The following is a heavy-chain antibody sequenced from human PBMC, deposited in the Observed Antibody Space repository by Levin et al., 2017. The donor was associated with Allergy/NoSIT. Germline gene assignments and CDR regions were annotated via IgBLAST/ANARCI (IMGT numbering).Heavy chain of an antibody. Sequence: GESLKISCAAAEFTFSIYWLSWVRQAPGKGLEWVANIIEDGSEMSYVDSVKGRFTISRDNAKKSLYLQMNNLRAEDTAVYYCARDKGGWNFDLWGQGTVVTVSS. CDR3: ARDKGGWNFDL. CDR2: IIEDGSEM. J-gene: IGHJ3*01. CDR1: EFTFSIYW. D-gene: IGHD1-1*01. V-gene: IGHV3-7*04.